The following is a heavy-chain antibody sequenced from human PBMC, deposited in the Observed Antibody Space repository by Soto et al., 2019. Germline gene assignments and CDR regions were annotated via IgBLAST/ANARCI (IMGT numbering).Heavy chain of an antibody. Sequence: SETLSLTCTVSGGSISSYYWSWIRQPPGKGLEWIGYIYYSGSTNYNPSLKSRVTISVDTSKNQFSLKLSSVTAADTAVYYCAILSSGWYGGGDYWGQGTLVTVSS. J-gene: IGHJ4*02. CDR3: AILSSGWYGGGDY. D-gene: IGHD6-19*01. CDR1: GGSISSYY. CDR2: IYYSGST. V-gene: IGHV4-59*01.